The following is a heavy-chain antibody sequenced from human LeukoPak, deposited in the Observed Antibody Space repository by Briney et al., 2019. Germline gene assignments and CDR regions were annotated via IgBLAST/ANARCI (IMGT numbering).Heavy chain of an antibody. CDR2: IYPGDSDT. V-gene: IGHV5-51*01. Sequence: GESLKISCKGSGYSFTSYWIGWVRQMPGKGLEWMGIIYPGDSDTRYSPSFQGQVTISADKSISTAYLQWSSLKASDTAMYYCARHVKQWLPHDAFDIWGQGTMVTVSS. D-gene: IGHD6-19*01. J-gene: IGHJ3*02. CDR3: ARHVKQWLPHDAFDI. CDR1: GYSFTSYW.